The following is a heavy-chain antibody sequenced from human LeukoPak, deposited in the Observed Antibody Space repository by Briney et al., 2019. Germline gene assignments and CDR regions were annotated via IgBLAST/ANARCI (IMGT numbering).Heavy chain of an antibody. CDR3: ARDTDPYDILTGYYPNYFDY. V-gene: IGHV3-48*03. CDR2: ISSSGSTI. D-gene: IGHD3-9*01. CDR1: GFTFSSYE. Sequence: GSLRLSCAASGFTFSSYEMNWVRQGPGKGLEWVSYISSSGSTIYYADSVKGRFTISRDNAKNSLYLQMNSLRAEDTAVYYCARDTDPYDILTGYYPNYFDYWGQGTLVTVSS. J-gene: IGHJ4*02.